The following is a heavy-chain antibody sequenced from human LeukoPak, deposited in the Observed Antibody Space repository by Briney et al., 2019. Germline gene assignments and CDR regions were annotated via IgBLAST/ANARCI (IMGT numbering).Heavy chain of an antibody. D-gene: IGHD3/OR15-3a*01. CDR1: GGSFSGYY. CDR3: ARYEEFSTGYSASSPRHYFDH. V-gene: IGHV4-34*01. J-gene: IGHJ4*02. CDR2: INHDGTT. Sequence: PSETLSLTCATYGGSFSGYYWSWIRQPPEKGLEWIGEINHDGTTTYNPSLKSRVTISVDTAKNQISLKLRSVTAADTAVYYCARYEEFSTGYSASSPRHYFDHWGQGTLVTVSS.